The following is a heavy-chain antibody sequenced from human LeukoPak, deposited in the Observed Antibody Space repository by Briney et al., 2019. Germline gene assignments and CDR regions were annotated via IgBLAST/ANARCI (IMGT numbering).Heavy chain of an antibody. CDR3: ARDLGVGDLYYYYGMDV. CDR2: ISHDGSNT. V-gene: IGHV3-30-3*01. D-gene: IGHD3-16*01. CDR1: RFTFSSYA. J-gene: IGHJ6*02. Sequence: LPGGSLRLSCAASRFTFSSYAMHWVRQAPGKGLEWVAVISHDGSNTYYTDSVKGRFTISRGDSKNTLYLQMNSLRGEDTAVYYCARDLGVGDLYYYYGMDVWGQGTTVTVSS.